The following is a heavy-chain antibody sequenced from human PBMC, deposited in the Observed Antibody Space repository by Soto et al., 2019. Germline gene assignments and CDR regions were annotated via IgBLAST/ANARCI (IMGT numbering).Heavy chain of an antibody. CDR2: IIPIFGTA. J-gene: IGHJ4*02. D-gene: IGHD2-8*01. CDR1: GGTFSSCA. Sequence: QVQLVQSGAEVKKPGSSVKVSCKASGGTFSSCAISWVRQAPGQGLEWMGGIIPIFGTANYAQKFQGRVTITADESTSTAYMELSSLRSEDTAVYYCARDKDCTNGVCRYYFDYWGQGTLVTVSS. CDR3: ARDKDCTNGVCRYYFDY. V-gene: IGHV1-69*12.